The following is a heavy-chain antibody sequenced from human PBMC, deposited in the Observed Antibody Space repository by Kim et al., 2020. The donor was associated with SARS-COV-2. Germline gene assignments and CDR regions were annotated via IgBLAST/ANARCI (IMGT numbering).Heavy chain of an antibody. V-gene: IGHV4-39*07. CDR2: IYYSGST. CDR3: ARDVRGNYDILTGYSYGMDV. CDR1: GGSISSSSYY. D-gene: IGHD3-9*01. J-gene: IGHJ6*02. Sequence: SETLSLTCTVSGGSISSSSYYWGWIRQPPGKGLEWIGSIYYSGSTYYNPSLKSRVTISVDTSKNQFSLKLSSVTAADTAVYYCARDVRGNYDILTGYSYGMDVWGQGTTVTVSS.